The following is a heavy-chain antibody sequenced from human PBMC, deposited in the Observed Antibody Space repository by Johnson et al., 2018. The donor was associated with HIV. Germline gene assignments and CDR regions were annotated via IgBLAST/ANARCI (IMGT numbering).Heavy chain of an antibody. D-gene: IGHD4-11*01. V-gene: IGHV3-30*18. CDR1: GFTFSSYG. CDR2: ISYAGHNK. CDR3: AKMTTVTPLLRFDAFHI. Sequence: QVQLVESGGGVVQPGRSLRLSCAASGFTFSSYGMHWVRQAPGQGLAWVAVISYAGHNKYYADSVKGRFTISRDNSKNTLYLQMNSLRAEDTAVYYCAKMTTVTPLLRFDAFHIWGQGTMVTVSS. J-gene: IGHJ3*02.